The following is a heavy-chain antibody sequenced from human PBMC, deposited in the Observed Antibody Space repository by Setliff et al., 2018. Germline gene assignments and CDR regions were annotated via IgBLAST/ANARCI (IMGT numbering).Heavy chain of an antibody. J-gene: IGHJ1*01. CDR3: ARRAVTAEYFQH. CDR2: IYPGDSDT. D-gene: IGHD4-17*01. V-gene: IGHV5-51*01. Sequence: RGESLKISCKGSGYSFTTYWIGWVRQMPGKGLEWMGIIYPGDSDTRYSPSFQGQVTISADKSISTAYLQLSSLKASDTAIYYCARRAVTAEYFQHWDHGTLVTVSS. CDR1: GYSFTTYW.